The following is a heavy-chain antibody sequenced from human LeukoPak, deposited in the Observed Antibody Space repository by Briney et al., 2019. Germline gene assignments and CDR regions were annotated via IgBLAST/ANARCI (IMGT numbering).Heavy chain of an antibody. CDR3: ARRNPMTQDAFDV. D-gene: IGHD2-21*02. CDR1: GYSFTSYW. CDR2: IYPGDSDT. J-gene: IGHJ3*01. Sequence: GESLKISCKGSGYSFTSYWIGWVRQMPGKGLEWMGIIYPGDSDTRNSPSFQGQVTISADKSISTAYLQWSSLKASDTAMYYCARRNPMTQDAFDVWGQGTMVTVSS. V-gene: IGHV5-51*01.